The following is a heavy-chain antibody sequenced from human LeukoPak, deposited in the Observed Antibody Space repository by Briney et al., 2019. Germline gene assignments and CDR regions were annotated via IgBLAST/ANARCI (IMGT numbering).Heavy chain of an antibody. Sequence: SETLSLTCTASGGSISSYYWSWLRQPPGKGLEWIGSIYYSGSTYYNPSLKSRVTISVDTSKNQFSLKLSSVTAADTAVYYCARVSSSWYQDWYFDLWGRGTLVTVSS. CDR2: IYYSGST. D-gene: IGHD6-13*01. CDR3: ARVSSSWYQDWYFDL. CDR1: GGSISSYY. V-gene: IGHV4-39*07. J-gene: IGHJ2*01.